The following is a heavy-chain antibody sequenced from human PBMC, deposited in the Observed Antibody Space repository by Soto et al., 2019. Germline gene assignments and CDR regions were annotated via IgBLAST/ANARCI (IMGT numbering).Heavy chain of an antibody. V-gene: IGHV4-30-4*01. D-gene: IGHD2-2*01. CDR1: GGSISSGDYY. Sequence: SETLSLTCTVSGGSISSGDYYWSWIRQPPGKGLEWIGYIYYSGSTYYNPSLKSRVTISVDTSKNQFSLKLSSVTAADTAVYYCARDCISTSCYAEIDYWGQGTLVTVSS. J-gene: IGHJ4*02. CDR2: IYYSGST. CDR3: ARDCISTSCYAEIDY.